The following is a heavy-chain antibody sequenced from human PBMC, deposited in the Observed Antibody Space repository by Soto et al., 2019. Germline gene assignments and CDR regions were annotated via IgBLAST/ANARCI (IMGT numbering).Heavy chain of an antibody. Sequence: QVQLVQSGAEVKKPGSSVKLSCKASGGTFSSYTIRWVRQAPGQGLEWMGRIIPILGIVNYAQKFQGRVTITADKSTSTAYMELSSLRSEDTAVYYCPREGSDGLLYWGQGTLVTVSS. CDR1: GGTFSSYT. J-gene: IGHJ4*02. CDR3: PREGSDGLLY. CDR2: IIPILGIV. D-gene: IGHD2-15*01. V-gene: IGHV1-69*08.